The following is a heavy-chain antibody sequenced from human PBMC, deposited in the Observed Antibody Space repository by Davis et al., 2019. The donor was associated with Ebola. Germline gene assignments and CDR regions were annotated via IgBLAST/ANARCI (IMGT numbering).Heavy chain of an antibody. V-gene: IGHV3-7*01. CDR1: GFTFSSYW. CDR2: IKQDGSEK. CDR3: ARGPGRVRPAAIRGYYYGMDV. D-gene: IGHD2-2*02. J-gene: IGHJ6*02. Sequence: GGSLRLSCAASGFTFSSYWMSWVRQAPGKGLEWVANIKQDGSEKYYVDSVKGRFTISRDNAKNSLYLQMNSLRAEDTAVYYCARGPGRVRPAAIRGYYYGMDVWGQGTTVTVSS.